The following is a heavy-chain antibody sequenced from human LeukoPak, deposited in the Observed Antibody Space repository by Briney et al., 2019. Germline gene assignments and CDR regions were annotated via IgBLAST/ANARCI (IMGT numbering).Heavy chain of an antibody. CDR3: ARRNTAMVAGLDY. V-gene: IGHV1-8*01. CDR2: MNPNSGNT. CDR1: GYTFTTYD. D-gene: IGHD5-18*01. Sequence: GASVKVFCKASGYTFTTYDINWVRQATGQGLEWMGWMNPNSGNTAYAQKFQGRVTMTRNTSVSTAFMELSGLRSEDTAVYFCARRNTAMVAGLDYWGQGSLVTVSS. J-gene: IGHJ4*02.